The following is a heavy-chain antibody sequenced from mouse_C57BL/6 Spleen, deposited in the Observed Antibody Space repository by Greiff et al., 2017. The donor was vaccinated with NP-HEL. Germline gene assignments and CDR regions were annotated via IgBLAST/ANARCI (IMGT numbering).Heavy chain of an antibody. CDR2: INPGSGGT. CDR3: ANSNYDAMDY. D-gene: IGHD2-5*01. Sequence: VKLQQSGAELVRPGTSVKVSCKASGYAFTNYLIEWVKQRPGQGLEWIGVINPGSGGTNYNEKFKGKATLTADKSSSTAYMQLSSLTSEDSAVYFCANSNYDAMDYWGQGTSVTVSS. V-gene: IGHV1-54*01. CDR1: GYAFTNYL. J-gene: IGHJ4*01.